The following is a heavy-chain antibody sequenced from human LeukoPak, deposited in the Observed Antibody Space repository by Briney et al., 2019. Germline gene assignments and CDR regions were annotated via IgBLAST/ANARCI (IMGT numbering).Heavy chain of an antibody. CDR2: IYYLGDT. CDR1: GGSVTTASYY. J-gene: IGHJ6*03. V-gene: IGHV4-39*01. Sequence: SETLSLTCTLSGGSVTTASYYWGWIRQPPGKGLEWIGSIYYLGDTYYNPSLKSRVTMSVDMSKNQFSLKVTSVTAADTAVYFCARHRENVSQYFYFMDAWGKGTTVTVSS. CDR3: ARHRENVSQYFYFMDA.